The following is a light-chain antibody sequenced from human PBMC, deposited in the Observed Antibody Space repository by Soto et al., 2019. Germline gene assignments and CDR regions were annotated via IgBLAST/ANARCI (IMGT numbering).Light chain of an antibody. CDR3: QQYGT. CDR1: QGINSS. J-gene: IGKJ1*01. CDR2: AAS. Sequence: ILLTQSPSSLSASVGDRVTITCRASQGINSSFAWYQQKPGKAPKLLIYAASSLQSGVPSRFSGSGSGTEFTLTISSLQPDDFATYYCQQYGTFGQGTKVDIK. V-gene: IGKV1-9*01.